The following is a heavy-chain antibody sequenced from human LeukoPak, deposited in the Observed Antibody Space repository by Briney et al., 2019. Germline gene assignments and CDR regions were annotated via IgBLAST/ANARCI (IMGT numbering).Heavy chain of an antibody. J-gene: IGHJ6*03. CDR1: GFTFSSYS. V-gene: IGHV3-48*01. CDR2: ISSSGSTI. Sequence: PGGSLRLSCAASGFTFSSYSMNWVRQAPGKGLEWVSYISSSGSTIYYADSVKGRFTISRDNAKNSLYLQMNSLRAEDTAVYYCARVYHGFSPVSYMDVWGKGTTVTVSS. CDR3: ARVYHGFSPVSYMDV. D-gene: IGHD2-2*03.